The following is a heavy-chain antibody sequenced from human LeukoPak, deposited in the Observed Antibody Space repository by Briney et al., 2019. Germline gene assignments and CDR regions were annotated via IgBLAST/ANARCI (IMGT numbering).Heavy chain of an antibody. CDR3: ARIGYSGYDLPLYGMDV. D-gene: IGHD5-12*01. V-gene: IGHV4-39*01. CDR2: IYYSGST. CDR1: GDSISSYY. Sequence: SETLSLTCTVSGDSISSYYWGWIRQPPGKGLEWIGSIYYSGSTYYNPSLKSRVTISVDTSKKQFSLKLSSVTAADTAVYYCARIGYSGYDLPLYGMDVWGQGTTVTVSS. J-gene: IGHJ6*02.